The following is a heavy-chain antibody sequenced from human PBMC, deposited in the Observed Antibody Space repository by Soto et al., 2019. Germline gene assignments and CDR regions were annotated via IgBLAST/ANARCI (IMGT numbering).Heavy chain of an antibody. CDR3: ARDDSRLYYYGMDV. CDR2: ISYDGSNK. J-gene: IGHJ6*02. V-gene: IGHV3-30-3*01. Sequence: SGGSLRLSCAASGFTFSSYAMHWVRQAPGKGLEWVAVISYDGSNKYYADSVKGRFTISRDNSKNTLYLQMNSLRAEDTAVYYCARDDSRLYYYGMDVWGQGTTVTVSS. D-gene: IGHD2-21*02. CDR1: GFTFSSYA.